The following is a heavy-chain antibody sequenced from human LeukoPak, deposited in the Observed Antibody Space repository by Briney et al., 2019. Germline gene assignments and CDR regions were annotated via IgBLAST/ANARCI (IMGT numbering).Heavy chain of an antibody. J-gene: IGHJ6*02. CDR2: IYYSGSST. D-gene: IGHD3-10*01. Sequence: SETLSLTCTVSGGSMSGFFWTWIRQPPGRELEWIGSIYYSGSSTKYNPSLKSRVTISVDTSKSQFSLNLNSATAADTAVYYCARTSRHFYGSGTNLTPWPAGMDVWGQGTTVTVSS. CDR3: ARTSRHFYGSGTNLTPWPAGMDV. CDR1: GGSMSGFF. V-gene: IGHV4-59*01.